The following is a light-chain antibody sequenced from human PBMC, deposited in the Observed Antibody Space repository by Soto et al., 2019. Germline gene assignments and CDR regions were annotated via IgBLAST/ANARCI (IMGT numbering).Light chain of an antibody. J-gene: IGKJ3*01. Sequence: DIQMTQSPSSLSASVGDRVTITCRAIQGISNYLAWYQQKPGKVPKFLIYDASTLHSGVQSRFSGSGSGTDLTLTISSLQPEDVATYYCQKYDSAPFTVGPGTKVDIK. CDR2: DAS. CDR1: QGISNY. V-gene: IGKV1-27*01. CDR3: QKYDSAPFT.